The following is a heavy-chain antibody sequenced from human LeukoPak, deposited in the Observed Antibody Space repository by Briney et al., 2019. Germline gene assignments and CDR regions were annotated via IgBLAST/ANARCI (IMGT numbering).Heavy chain of an antibody. CDR3: AKEVPTYYYYMDV. CDR2: IRYDGSNK. J-gene: IGHJ6*03. V-gene: IGHV3-30*02. Sequence: GGSLRLSCAASGFTFSSYGMHWVRQAPGKGLEWVAFIRYDGSNKYYADSVKGRFTISRDNSKNTLYLQMNSLRAEDTAVYYCAKEVPTYYYYMDVWGKGTTVTISS. D-gene: IGHD3-10*01. CDR1: GFTFSSYG.